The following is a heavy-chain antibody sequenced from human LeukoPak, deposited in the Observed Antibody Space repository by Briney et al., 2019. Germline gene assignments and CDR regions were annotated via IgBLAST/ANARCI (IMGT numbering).Heavy chain of an antibody. Sequence: ASVKVPCKASGYTFTGYYMHWVRQAPGQGLEWMGWINPNSGGTNYAQKFQGRVTMTRDTSISTAYMELSRLRSDDTAVYYCARIIGYCSSASCSWGFDYWGQGTLVTVSS. J-gene: IGHJ4*02. CDR1: GYTFTGYY. V-gene: IGHV1-2*02. CDR3: ARIIGYCSSASCSWGFDY. D-gene: IGHD2-2*01. CDR2: INPNSGGT.